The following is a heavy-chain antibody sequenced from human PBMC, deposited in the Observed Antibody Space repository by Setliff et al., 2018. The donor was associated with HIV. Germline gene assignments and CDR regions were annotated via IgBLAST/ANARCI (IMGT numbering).Heavy chain of an antibody. Sequence: GGSLRLSCAASGFNFRNYKFNWVRQAPGRGLEWVANIKQDGSDMQYIESVKGRFTIFRDNAKNSVFLQMNSLRAEDTGVYYCATQTGFYNNHWYDYWGQGTMVTVSS. CDR1: GFNFRNYK. CDR2: IKQDGSDM. V-gene: IGHV3-7*01. CDR3: ATQTGFYNNHWYDY. D-gene: IGHD6-13*01. J-gene: IGHJ4*02.